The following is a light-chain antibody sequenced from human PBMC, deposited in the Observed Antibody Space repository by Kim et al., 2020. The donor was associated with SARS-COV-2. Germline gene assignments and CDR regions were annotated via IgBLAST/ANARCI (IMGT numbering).Light chain of an antibody. CDR2: GAS. J-gene: IGKJ1*01. Sequence: SPGKRATLSCRASQSVSSNLAWYQQKPGQAPRLLIHGASTRAIGIPARFSGSGSGTEFTLIISSLQSEDFALYYCQQYNKWPPWTFGQGTKVEIK. V-gene: IGKV3-15*01. CDR3: QQYNKWPPWT. CDR1: QSVSSN.